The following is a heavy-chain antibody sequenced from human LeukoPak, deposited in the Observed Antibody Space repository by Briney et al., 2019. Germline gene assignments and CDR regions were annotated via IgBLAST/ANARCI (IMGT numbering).Heavy chain of an antibody. CDR1: GGSISSGGYS. J-gene: IGHJ5*02. V-gene: IGHV4-30-2*01. CDR2: IYHSGST. CDR3: ARADGYNSVDWFDP. Sequence: PSETLSLTCAVSGGSISSGGYSWSWIRQPPGKGLEWIGYIYHSGSTYYNPSLKSRVTISVDRSKNQFSLKLSSVTAADTAVYYCARADGYNSVDWFDPWGQGTLVTVSS. D-gene: IGHD5-12*01.